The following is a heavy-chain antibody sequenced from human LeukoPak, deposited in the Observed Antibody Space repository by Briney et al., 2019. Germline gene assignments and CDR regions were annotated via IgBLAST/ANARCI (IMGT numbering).Heavy chain of an antibody. D-gene: IGHD6-19*01. V-gene: IGHV3-7*01. Sequence: GGSLRLSCAASGFTFSSYWMSWVRQAPGKGLEWVANIKQDGSEKYYVDSVKGRFTISRDNAKNSLYLQMNSLRAEDTAVYYCARSLVWYSSGWRFDYWGQGTLVTVSS. CDR1: GFTFSSYW. J-gene: IGHJ4*02. CDR2: IKQDGSEK. CDR3: ARSLVWYSSGWRFDY.